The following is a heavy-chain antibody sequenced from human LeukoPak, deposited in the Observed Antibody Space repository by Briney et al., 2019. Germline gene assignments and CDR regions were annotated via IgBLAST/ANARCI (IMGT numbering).Heavy chain of an antibody. J-gene: IGHJ4*02. V-gene: IGHV1-18*01. CDR1: GYTFTNYG. CDR3: ARPLYSSGWYVG. D-gene: IGHD6-19*01. CDR2: ISAYNGNT. Sequence: ASVKVSCKASGYTFTNYGISWVRQAPGQGLEWMGWISAYNGNTNYAQKLHDRVTMTTDTSTSTVYMELSRLRSDDTAVYYCARPLYSSGWYVGWGQGTLVTVSS.